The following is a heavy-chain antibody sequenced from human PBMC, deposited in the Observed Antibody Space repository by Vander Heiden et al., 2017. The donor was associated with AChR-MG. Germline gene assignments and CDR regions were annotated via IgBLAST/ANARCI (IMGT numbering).Heavy chain of an antibody. CDR3: AKDHWQQLIRPDAFDI. J-gene: IGHJ3*02. Sequence: ASGFTFSSYGMHWVRQAPGKGLEWVAVISYDGSNKYYADSVKGRFTISRDNSKNTLYLQMNSLRAEDTAVYYCAKDHWQQLIRPDAFDIWGQGTMVTVS. D-gene: IGHD6-13*01. V-gene: IGHV3-30*18. CDR2: ISYDGSNK. CDR1: GFTFSSYG.